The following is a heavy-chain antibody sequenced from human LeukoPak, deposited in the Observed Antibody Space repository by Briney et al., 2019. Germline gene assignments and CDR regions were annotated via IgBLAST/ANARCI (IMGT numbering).Heavy chain of an antibody. V-gene: IGHV3-48*03. D-gene: IGHD3-10*01. Sequence: GGSLRLSCAASGFTFSSYEMNWVRQAPGKGLEWVSYISGSGSTIYYADSVKGRFTISRDNAKNSLYLQMNSLRAEDMALYYCAKASGSGSFSNWFDPWGQGTLVTVSS. J-gene: IGHJ5*02. CDR3: AKASGSGSFSNWFDP. CDR1: GFTFSSYE. CDR2: ISGSGSTI.